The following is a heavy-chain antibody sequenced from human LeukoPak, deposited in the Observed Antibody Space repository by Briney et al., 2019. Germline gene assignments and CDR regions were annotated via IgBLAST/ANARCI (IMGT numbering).Heavy chain of an antibody. J-gene: IGHJ4*02. CDR3: GKTTVGYSSGRYPGWPVDY. Sequence: GSLRLSCVASGFAFNSYAMNWVRQAPGKGLDWISGIFGSGGSAHCEYSVKGRFTISTDNSNNTVYLQLDRLRVEDTDVYYCGKTTVGYSSGRYPGWPVDYWGQGAMVTVSS. CDR1: GFAFNSYA. D-gene: IGHD2-15*01. V-gene: IGHV3-23*01. CDR2: IFGSGGSA.